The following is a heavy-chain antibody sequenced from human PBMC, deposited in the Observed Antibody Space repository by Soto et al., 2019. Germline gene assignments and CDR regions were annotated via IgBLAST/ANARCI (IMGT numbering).Heavy chain of an antibody. J-gene: IGHJ4*02. V-gene: IGHV2-5*01. Sequence: QITLKESGPTLVKPTQTLTLTCTFSGFSLNSRGLGVAWIRQPPGKALEWLALIYWNDDKRYSPSLKSRITITKDTSKNQVVLTLTNVDPMDTATYFGAHRPPSGRDYWGQGTMVTVSS. CDR2: IYWNDDK. CDR1: GFSLNSRGLG. CDR3: AHRPPSGRDY.